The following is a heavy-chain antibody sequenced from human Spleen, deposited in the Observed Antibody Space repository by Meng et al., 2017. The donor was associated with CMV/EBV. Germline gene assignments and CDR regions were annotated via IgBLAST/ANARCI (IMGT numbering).Heavy chain of an antibody. J-gene: IGHJ4*02. CDR2: IIPILGIA. D-gene: IGHD6-19*01. CDR3: ARDVRITVAGTDY. V-gene: IGHV1-69*10. CDR1: GETFSSYA. Sequence: QVELVQSGAEVKKPWSSVKVYCQASGETFSSYAINWVRQAPGQGLEWMGWIIPILGIANYAQKFQGRVTITADKSTSTAYMELSSLRSEDTAVYYCARDVRITVAGTDYWGQGTLVTVSS.